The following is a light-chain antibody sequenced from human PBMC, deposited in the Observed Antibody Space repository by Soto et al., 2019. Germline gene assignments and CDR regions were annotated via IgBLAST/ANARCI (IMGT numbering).Light chain of an antibody. Sequence: EIVLTQSPATLSVSPGDSATLPCRASQSISDNVAWYQQRPGLAPRLLIYHTSTRATGIPDRFSGSGSGTEFTLTISSLQSEDFAVYYCQHYNNWLGTFGGGTKVDI. J-gene: IGKJ4*01. CDR3: QHYNNWLGT. V-gene: IGKV3-15*01. CDR2: HTS. CDR1: QSISDN.